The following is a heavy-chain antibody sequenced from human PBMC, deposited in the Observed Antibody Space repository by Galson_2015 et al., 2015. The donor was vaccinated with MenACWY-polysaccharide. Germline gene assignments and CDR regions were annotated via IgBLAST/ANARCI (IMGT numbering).Heavy chain of an antibody. V-gene: IGHV3-30*02. J-gene: IGHJ6*02. CDR3: AKGEQGDIVVVPAAISYYYYGMDV. Sequence: DAVKGRFTISRDNSKNTLYLQMNSLRAEDTAVYYCAKGEQGDIVVVPAAISYYYYGMDVWGQGTTVTVSS. D-gene: IGHD2-2*01.